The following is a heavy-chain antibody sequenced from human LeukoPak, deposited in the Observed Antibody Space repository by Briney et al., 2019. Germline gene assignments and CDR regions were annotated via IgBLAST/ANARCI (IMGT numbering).Heavy chain of an antibody. D-gene: IGHD3-10*01. CDR3: ASFYGSGSYSDY. CDR1: GGSVSSGSYY. CDR2: IYYSGGT. V-gene: IGHV4-61*01. J-gene: IGHJ4*02. Sequence: SETLSLTCTVSGGSVSSGSYYWSWIRQPPGKGLEWIGYIYYSGGTNYNPSLKSRVTISVDTSKNQFSLKLSSVTAADTAVYYCASFYGSGSYSDYWGQGTLVTVSS.